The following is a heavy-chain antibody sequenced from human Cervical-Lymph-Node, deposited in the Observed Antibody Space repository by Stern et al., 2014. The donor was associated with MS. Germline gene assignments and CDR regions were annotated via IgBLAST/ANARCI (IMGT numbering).Heavy chain of an antibody. Sequence: VQLLESGAEVQKPGASVKVSCKASGYTFSDYYLYWVRQAPGQGLEWMGWIHPNSGGTKYAQKFQGRVTMTRDTFISTAYMELRRLRSDDTAMYYCARDSGQWLVFNYYAMDVWGQGTTVSVSS. D-gene: IGHD6-19*01. CDR1: GYTFSDYY. V-gene: IGHV1-2*02. CDR3: ARDSGQWLVFNYYAMDV. J-gene: IGHJ6*02. CDR2: IHPNSGGT.